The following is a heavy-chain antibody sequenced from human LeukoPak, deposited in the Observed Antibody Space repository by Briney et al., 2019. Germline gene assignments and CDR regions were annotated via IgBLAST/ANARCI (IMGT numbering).Heavy chain of an antibody. J-gene: IGHJ4*02. Sequence: GGSLRLSCAASGFTFSSYGMPWVRQAPGKGLEWVAVISYDGSNKYYADSVKGRFTISRDNSKNTLYLQMNSLRAEDTAVYYCAKDLRGVIDYWGQGTLVTVSS. CDR2: ISYDGSNK. CDR1: GFTFSSYG. V-gene: IGHV3-30*18. CDR3: AKDLRGVIDY. D-gene: IGHD3-10*01.